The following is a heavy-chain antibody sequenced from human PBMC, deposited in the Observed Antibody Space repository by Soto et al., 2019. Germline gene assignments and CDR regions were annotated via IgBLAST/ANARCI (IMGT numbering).Heavy chain of an antibody. CDR1: GGSISSSNW. CDR3: ASLWFGELFYGMDV. Sequence: LSLTCAVSGGSISSSNWWSWVRQPPGKGLEWIGEIYHSGSTNYNPSLKSRVTISVDKSKNQFSLKLSSVTAADTAVYYCASLWFGELFYGMDVWGQGTTVTVSS. V-gene: IGHV4-4*02. D-gene: IGHD3-10*01. J-gene: IGHJ6*02. CDR2: IYHSGST.